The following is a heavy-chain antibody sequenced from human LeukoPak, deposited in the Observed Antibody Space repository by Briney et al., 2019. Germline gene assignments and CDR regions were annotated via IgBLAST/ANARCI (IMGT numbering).Heavy chain of an antibody. CDR1: GGSFSSSY. CDR2: IYYSGST. Sequence: SETLSLTCTVSGGSFSSSYWSWIRQPPGKGLEWIGYIYYSGSTNYNPSLKSRVTISVDTSKNQFSLKLSSVTAADTAVYYCAREGIAAAGGRFDPWGQGTLVTVSS. J-gene: IGHJ5*02. D-gene: IGHD6-13*01. CDR3: AREGIAAAGGRFDP. V-gene: IGHV4-59*01.